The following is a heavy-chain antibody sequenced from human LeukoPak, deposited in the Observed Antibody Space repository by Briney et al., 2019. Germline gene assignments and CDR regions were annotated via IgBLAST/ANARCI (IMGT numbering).Heavy chain of an antibody. V-gene: IGHV4-34*01. CDR1: GGSFSGYY. Sequence: PSETLSLTCAVYGGSFSGYYWSWIRQPPGKGLEWIGEINHSGSTNYNPSLKSRVTISVDTSKNQFSLKLSSVTAADTAVYYCVRSARSSSGLYYFDYWGQGTQVTVSS. CDR2: INHSGST. J-gene: IGHJ4*02. D-gene: IGHD6-19*01. CDR3: VRSARSSSGLYYFDY.